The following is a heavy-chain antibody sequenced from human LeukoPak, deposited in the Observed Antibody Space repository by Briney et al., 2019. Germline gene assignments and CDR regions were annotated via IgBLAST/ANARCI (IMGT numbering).Heavy chain of an antibody. CDR1: GFSFSDFY. Sequence: GGSLRLSCAASGFSFSDFYMSWIRQAPGMGLEWISYIGTRSNPIYYADSVKGRFTISRDDAKNSLYLQMNSLRDEDMAVYFCARGARGSGRDFDYWGQGILVTVSS. D-gene: IGHD1-26*01. V-gene: IGHV3-11*01. CDR3: ARGARGSGRDFDY. J-gene: IGHJ4*02. CDR2: IGTRSNPI.